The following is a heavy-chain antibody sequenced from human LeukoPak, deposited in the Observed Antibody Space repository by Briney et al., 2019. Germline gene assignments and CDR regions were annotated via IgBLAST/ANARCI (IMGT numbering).Heavy chain of an antibody. D-gene: IGHD3-10*01. CDR3: ARDSGTTGEVKFDP. CDR1: GGSISSYY. CDR2: IYYSGST. J-gene: IGHJ5*02. Sequence: SETLSLTCTVSGGSISSYYWSWIRQPPGKGLEWIGYIYYSGSTDYNPSLKSRVTMSVDTSKNKFSLKLSSVTAADTAVYYCARDSGTTGEVKFDPWGQGTLVTVSS. V-gene: IGHV4-59*12.